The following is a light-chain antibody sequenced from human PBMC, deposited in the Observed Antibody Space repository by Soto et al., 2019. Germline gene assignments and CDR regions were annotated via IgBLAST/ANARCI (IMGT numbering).Light chain of an antibody. CDR2: GAS. J-gene: IGKJ3*01. V-gene: IGKV3-20*01. CDR3: QQYGSSPRVT. CDR1: QSVSSSY. Sequence: EIGLTQSPGTLSFSPGERATLSCRASQSVSSSYLAWYQQKPGQAPRLLIYGASSRATGIPDRFSGSGSGTDFTLTISRLEPEDFAVYYCQQYGSSPRVTFGPGTKVDIK.